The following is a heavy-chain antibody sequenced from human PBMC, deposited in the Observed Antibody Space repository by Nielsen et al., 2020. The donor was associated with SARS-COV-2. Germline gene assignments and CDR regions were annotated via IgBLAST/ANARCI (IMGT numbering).Heavy chain of an antibody. D-gene: IGHD1-26*01. J-gene: IGHJ4*02. V-gene: IGHV4-59*12. Sequence: SETLSLTCTVSGGSISSYYWSWIRQHPGKGLEWIGYIYYSGSTYYNPSLKSRVTISVDTSKNQFSLKLSSVTAADTAVYYCASTDSGSYAFDYWGQGTLVTVSS. CDR2: IYYSGST. CDR3: ASTDSGSYAFDY. CDR1: GGSISSYY.